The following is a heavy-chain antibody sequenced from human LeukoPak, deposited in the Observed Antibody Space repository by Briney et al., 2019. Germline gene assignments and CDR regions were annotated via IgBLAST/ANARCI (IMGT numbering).Heavy chain of an antibody. V-gene: IGHV3-7*01. Sequence: GGSLRLPCAASGFTFSSYWMTWVRQAPGKGREWVAHIKGVGSEMYYVDSVKGRFTISRDSAKNSLFLQMNSLRAEDTAAYYCASGRRSSSGYDYWGQGTLVTVSS. D-gene: IGHD6-13*01. J-gene: IGHJ4*02. CDR3: ASGRRSSSGYDY. CDR1: GFTFSSYW. CDR2: IKGVGSEM.